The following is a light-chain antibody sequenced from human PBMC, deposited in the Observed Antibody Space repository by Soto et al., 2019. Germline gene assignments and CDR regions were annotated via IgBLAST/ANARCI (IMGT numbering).Light chain of an antibody. V-gene: IGKV2-28*01. J-gene: IGKJ1*01. CDR1: QSLLHSNGYNY. CDR3: MQALQTRWT. CDR2: LGS. Sequence: DIVMTQSPLSLPVTPGEPASISCRSSQSLLHSNGYNYLDWYLQKPGQSPQLLIYLGSNRASGVPDRFSGSXSGTDXTLKIXRVEAEDVGVYYCMQALQTRWTFGQGTKVEIK.